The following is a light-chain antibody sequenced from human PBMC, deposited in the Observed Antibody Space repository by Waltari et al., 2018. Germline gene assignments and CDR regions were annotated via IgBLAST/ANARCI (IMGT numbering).Light chain of an antibody. CDR3: QQYNSAPPLT. CDR2: KAS. CDR1: PGISSW. J-gene: IGKJ4*01. V-gene: IGKV1-12*01. Sequence: DIQMTQSPSSLSASIGDRVTITCRASPGISSWLAWYQLKPGKAPKLLIYKASRLQSGVPSRFSGSVSGTDFTLTISILKPEDFATYYCQQYNSAPPLTIGGGTKVEIK.